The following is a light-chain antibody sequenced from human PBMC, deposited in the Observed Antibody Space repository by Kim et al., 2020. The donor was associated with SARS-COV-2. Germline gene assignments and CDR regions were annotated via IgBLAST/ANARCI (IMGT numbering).Light chain of an antibody. V-gene: IGLV1-40*01. CDR1: SSNIGAGYD. J-gene: IGLJ2*01. Sequence: QSVLTQPSSVSGVPGQRVTISCTGSSSNIGAGYDVHWYQHLPGTAPKLLIFGNKNRPSGVPDRFSGSKSGASASLAITGLQAEDEADYYCQSSDTSLSDNRLSVVFGGGTRLTVL. CDR2: GNK. CDR3: QSSDTSLSDNRLSVV.